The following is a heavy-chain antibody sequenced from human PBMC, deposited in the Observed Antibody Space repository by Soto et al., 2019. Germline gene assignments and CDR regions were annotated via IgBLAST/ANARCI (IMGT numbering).Heavy chain of an antibody. CDR3: ERAIAPGQEFDWFDP. Sequence: QVQLVQSGAEVKKPGSSVKVSCKASGGTFSSYTISWVRQAPGQGLEWMGRIIPLLGVANYAQKFQGRVTITAAKSTSTVYMGLSSLRSEDTAVYYCERAIAPGQEFDWFDPWREGTIVTVSS. J-gene: IGHJ5*02. D-gene: IGHD3-10*01. CDR2: IIPLLGVA. CDR1: GGTFSSYT. V-gene: IGHV1-69*02.